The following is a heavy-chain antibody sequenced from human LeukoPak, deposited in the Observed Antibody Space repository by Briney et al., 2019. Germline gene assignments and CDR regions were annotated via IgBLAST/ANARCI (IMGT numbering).Heavy chain of an antibody. CDR2: ISAYNGNT. V-gene: IGHV1-18*01. Sequence: ASVKVSCKASGYTFTSYGISWVRQAPGQGLEWMGWISAYNGNTNYAQKLQGRVTMTTDTSTSTAYMELRSLRSDDTAVYYCARDNPTQYDILTGYYGGDAFDIWGQGTMVTVSS. D-gene: IGHD3-9*01. J-gene: IGHJ3*02. CDR1: GYTFTSYG. CDR3: ARDNPTQYDILTGYYGGDAFDI.